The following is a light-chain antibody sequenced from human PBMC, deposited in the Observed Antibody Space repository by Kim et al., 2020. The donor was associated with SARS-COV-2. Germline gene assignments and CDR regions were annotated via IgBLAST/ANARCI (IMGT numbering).Light chain of an antibody. Sequence: VKLTGTLSSGHSDYAIAWHQQQPEKGPRFLMKLNSDGSHVKGDGIPDRFSGSSSGTDRYLTISSLQSEDEADYYCQTWGTGIHWVFGGGTQLTVL. V-gene: IGLV4-69*01. CDR2: LNSDGSH. J-gene: IGLJ3*02. CDR3: QTWGTGIHWV. CDR1: SGHSDYA.